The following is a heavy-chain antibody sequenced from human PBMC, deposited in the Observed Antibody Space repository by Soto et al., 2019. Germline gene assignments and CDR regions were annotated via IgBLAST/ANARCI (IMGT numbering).Heavy chain of an antibody. V-gene: IGHV4-59*01. CDR2: IYYSGST. Sequence: SDTLSLTCTVSGGSISIYYWSWIRQPPGKGLEWIGYIYYSGSTNYNPSLKSRVTISVDTSKNQFSLKLSSVTAADTAVYYCARVWGGAFDFWGQGTMVT. D-gene: IGHD3-10*01. CDR1: GGSISIYY. J-gene: IGHJ3*01. CDR3: ARVWGGAFDF.